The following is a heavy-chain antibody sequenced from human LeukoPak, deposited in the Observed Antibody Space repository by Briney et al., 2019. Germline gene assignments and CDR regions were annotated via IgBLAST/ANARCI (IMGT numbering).Heavy chain of an antibody. Sequence: SQTLSLTCTVSGGSISSGDYYWSWIRQPPGKGLEWIGYIYYSGSIYYNPSLKSRVTISVDTSKNQFSLKLSSVTAADTAVYYCARVRYFDWQVDYWGQGTLVTVSS. CDR2: IYYSGSI. D-gene: IGHD3-9*01. CDR1: GGSISSGDYY. V-gene: IGHV4-30-4*01. CDR3: ARVRYFDWQVDY. J-gene: IGHJ4*02.